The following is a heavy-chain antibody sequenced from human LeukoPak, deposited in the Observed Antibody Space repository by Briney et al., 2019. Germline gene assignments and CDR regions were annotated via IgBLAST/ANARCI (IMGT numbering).Heavy chain of an antibody. J-gene: IGHJ6*02. Sequence: GESLKISCKGSGYSFSTYWIAWVRQKPGKGLEWMGIIDPGDSDTKYSPSFQGQVTISADKSISTAYLQWSSLKASDTAMFYCARRSSSYGMDVWAKGPLSPSP. CDR2: IDPGDSDT. V-gene: IGHV5-51*01. D-gene: IGHD6-13*01. CDR3: ARRSSSYGMDV. CDR1: GYSFSTYW.